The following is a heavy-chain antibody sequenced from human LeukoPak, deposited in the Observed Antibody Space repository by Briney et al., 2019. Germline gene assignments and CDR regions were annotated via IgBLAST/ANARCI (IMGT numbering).Heavy chain of an antibody. J-gene: IGHJ3*02. Sequence: ASVKVSCKASGYIFTSYGISWVRQAPGQGLEWMGWISAYTGNTNYAQKLQGRVTMTTDTSTSTAYMELRSLRSDDAAVYYCARDPSESGFYSDIWGQGTMVTVSS. V-gene: IGHV1-18*01. D-gene: IGHD2-15*01. CDR2: ISAYTGNT. CDR3: ARDPSESGFYSDI. CDR1: GYIFTSYG.